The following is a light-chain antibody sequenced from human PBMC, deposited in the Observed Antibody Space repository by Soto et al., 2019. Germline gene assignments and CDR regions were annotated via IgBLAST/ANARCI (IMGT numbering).Light chain of an antibody. Sequence: EIVMTQSPATLSVSPGERATLSCRASQSVSSNLAWYQQKPGQAPGLLIYGASTRATGIPARFSGSRSGTEFTLTISSLQSEDFAVYYCQQYNNWPAITFGQGTRLEIK. V-gene: IGKV3D-15*01. J-gene: IGKJ5*01. CDR3: QQYNNWPAIT. CDR1: QSVSSN. CDR2: GAS.